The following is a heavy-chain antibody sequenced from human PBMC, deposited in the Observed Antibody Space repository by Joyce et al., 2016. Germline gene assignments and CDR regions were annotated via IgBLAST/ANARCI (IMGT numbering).Heavy chain of an antibody. CDR1: GGSFSGYY. D-gene: IGHD7-27*01. CDR2: INHSGST. CDR3: ARGPRSNWGLVWFDP. Sequence: QVQLQQWGVGLLKPSETLSLTCAVYGGSFSGYYGSWIRQHPGTGLEWIGEINHSGSTNYNPSLKSRVTISVDTSRNRFSLKLRSVTAADTAVYYCARGPRSNWGLVWFDPWGQGTLVTVSS. V-gene: IGHV4-34*01. J-gene: IGHJ5*02.